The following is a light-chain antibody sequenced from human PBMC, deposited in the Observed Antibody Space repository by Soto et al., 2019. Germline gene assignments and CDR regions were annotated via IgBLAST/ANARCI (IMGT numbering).Light chain of an antibody. V-gene: IGKV3-15*01. J-gene: IGKJ5*01. CDR2: GAS. CDR1: QSVSSN. CDR3: QQYNNWPPFT. Sequence: EIVMTQSPATLSVSPGERATLSCRASQSVSSNLAWYQKKPGQAPMLLIYGASTRATGIPARFSGSGSGTEFSLTISSLQSEDFAVYYCQQYNNWPPFTFGQGTRLEIK.